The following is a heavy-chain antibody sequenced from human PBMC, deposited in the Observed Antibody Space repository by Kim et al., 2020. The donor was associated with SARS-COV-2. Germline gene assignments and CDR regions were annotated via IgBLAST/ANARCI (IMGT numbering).Heavy chain of an antibody. CDR3: AKDAYYYGSGSALPGISYYYYGMDV. CDR2: ISWNSGSI. D-gene: IGHD3-10*01. CDR1: GFTFDDYA. V-gene: IGHV3-9*01. Sequence: GGSLRLSCAASGFTFDDYAMHWVRQAPGKGLEWVSGISWNSGSIGYADSVKGRFTISRDNAKNSLYLQMNSLRAEDTALYYCAKDAYYYGSGSALPGISYYYYGMDVWGHGTTVTVSS. J-gene: IGHJ6*02.